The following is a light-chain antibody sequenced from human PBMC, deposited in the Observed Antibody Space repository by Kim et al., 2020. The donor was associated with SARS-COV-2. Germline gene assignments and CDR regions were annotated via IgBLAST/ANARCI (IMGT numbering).Light chain of an antibody. CDR1: TGAVTSGYY. CDR3: LLYYGGAQV. Sequence: PGEPVTLSCASSTGAVTSGYYPNWFQQKPGQAPRALIYSTSNKHPWTPARFSGSLLGGKAALTLSGVQPEDEAEYYCLLYYGGAQVFGGGTQLTVL. J-gene: IGLJ3*02. CDR2: STS. V-gene: IGLV7-43*01.